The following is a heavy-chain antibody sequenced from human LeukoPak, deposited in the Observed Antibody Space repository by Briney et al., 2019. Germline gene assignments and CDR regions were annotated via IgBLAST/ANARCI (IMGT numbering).Heavy chain of an antibody. V-gene: IGHV3-23*01. CDR2: ISGSDDST. CDR3: AKLASGELLLLFDY. CDR1: GFTFSSNA. D-gene: IGHD7-27*01. Sequence: GGSLRLSCAASGFTFSSNAMGWVRQAPGKGLDWVSAISGSDDSTYYADSVKGRFTISRDNSKNTLYLQMDSLRAEDTAVYYCAKLASGELLLLFDYWGQGTLVTVSS. J-gene: IGHJ4*02.